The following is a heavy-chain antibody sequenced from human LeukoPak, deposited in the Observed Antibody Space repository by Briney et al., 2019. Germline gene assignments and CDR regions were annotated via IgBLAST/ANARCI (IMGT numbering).Heavy chain of an antibody. CDR2: IHSSGST. J-gene: IGHJ6*02. V-gene: IGHV4-59*01. D-gene: IGHD5-24*01. CDR1: GGSMSSYY. Sequence: SETLSLTCTVSGGSMSSYYWSWIRQSPGKGLEWIGYIHSSGSTTYNPSLKSRVTILVDMSKNDFSLSLNSVTAADTAMYYCARRDGYYAMDVWGQGTTVTVSS. CDR3: ARRDGYYAMDV.